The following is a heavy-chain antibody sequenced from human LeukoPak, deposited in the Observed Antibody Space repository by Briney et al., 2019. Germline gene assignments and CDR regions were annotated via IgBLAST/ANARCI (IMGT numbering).Heavy chain of an antibody. CDR2: VDPEGGET. Sequence: GASVKVSCKVSGYTFTDYYMHWVQQAPGKGLEWMGLVDPEGGETIYAEKFQGRVTITSDTSTDTAYMELSSLRSEDTAVYYCATVDTAMVNGVDYWGQGTLVTVSS. CDR1: GYTFTDYY. V-gene: IGHV1-69-2*01. D-gene: IGHD5-18*01. J-gene: IGHJ4*02. CDR3: ATVDTAMVNGVDY.